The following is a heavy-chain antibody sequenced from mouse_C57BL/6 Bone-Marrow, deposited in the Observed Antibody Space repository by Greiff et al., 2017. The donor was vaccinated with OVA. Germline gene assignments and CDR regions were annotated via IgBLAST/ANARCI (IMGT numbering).Heavy chain of an antibody. J-gene: IGHJ4*01. V-gene: IGHV5-17*01. CDR2: ISSGSSTI. D-gene: IGHD1-1*01. CDR3: ARKPSSYGYAMDY. Sequence: EVMLVESGGGLVKPGGSLKLSCAASGFTFSDYGMHWVRQAPEKGLEWVAYISSGSSTIYYADTVKGRFTISRDNAKNTLFMQMTSLRSEDTAMYYCARKPSSYGYAMDYWGQGTSVTVSS. CDR1: GFTFSDYG.